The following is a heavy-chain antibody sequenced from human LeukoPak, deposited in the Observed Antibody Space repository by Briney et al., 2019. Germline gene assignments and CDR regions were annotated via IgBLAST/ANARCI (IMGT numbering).Heavy chain of an antibody. CDR2: ISSSGGST. D-gene: IGHD3-22*01. V-gene: IGHV3-23*01. CDR3: ANIDYYHSSGYLPLDY. CDR1: RFTFTSYA. J-gene: IGHJ4*02. Sequence: GRSLSLSCVVSRFTFTSYAMSWVRQAAGEGLEWVSAISSSGGSTYYADSMKGRPSLSRDTSKQTMYLQTNSQITTGPAVNYCANIDYYHSSGYLPLDYWARGTLVTVSS.